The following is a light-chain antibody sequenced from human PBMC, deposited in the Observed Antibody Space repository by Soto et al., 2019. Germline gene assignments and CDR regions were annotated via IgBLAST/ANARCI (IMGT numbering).Light chain of an antibody. CDR1: RSNIGAGYD. CDR2: NNN. Sequence: QLVLTQPPSVSGAPGQRVTISCTGSRSNIGAGYDVHWYQQLPGAAPKLLIFNNNNRASGVPDRFSGSKSGTSASLAITGLQADDEAEYYCQSYDSDLSVVFGGGTKLTVL. V-gene: IGLV1-40*01. CDR3: QSYDSDLSVV. J-gene: IGLJ2*01.